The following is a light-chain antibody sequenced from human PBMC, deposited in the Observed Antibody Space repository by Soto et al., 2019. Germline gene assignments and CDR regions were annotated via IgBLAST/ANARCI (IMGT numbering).Light chain of an antibody. J-gene: IGLJ1*01. V-gene: IGLV1-40*01. Sequence: QSALAQPPSVSGAPGQRVTISCTGSSSNIGAGYDVHWYQQLPGTAPKLLIYGNSNRPSGVPDRFSGSKSGTSASLAITGLQXEDEADYYCQSYDSSLSGSRVFGTGTKVTVL. CDR3: QSYDSSLSGSRV. CDR2: GNS. CDR1: SSNIGAGYD.